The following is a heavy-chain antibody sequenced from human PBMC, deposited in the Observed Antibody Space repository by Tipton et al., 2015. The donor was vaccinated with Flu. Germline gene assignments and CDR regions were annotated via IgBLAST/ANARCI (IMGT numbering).Heavy chain of an antibody. J-gene: IGHJ3*02. CDR2: MHHSGNS. D-gene: IGHD5-12*01. CDR3: TREGYSGYDFAAFDI. V-gene: IGHV4-38-2*02. CDR1: GYSVGGNYY. Sequence: TLSLTCSVSGYSVGGNYYWGWIRQPPGKGLEWIGNMHHSGNSYYNPSLKSRVTISVDRSKNQFSLKLSPVTAADTAVYYCTREGYSGYDFAAFDIWGQGTMVTVSS.